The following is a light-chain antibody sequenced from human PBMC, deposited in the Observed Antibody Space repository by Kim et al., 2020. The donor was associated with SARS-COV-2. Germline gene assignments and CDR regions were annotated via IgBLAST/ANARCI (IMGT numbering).Light chain of an antibody. V-gene: IGKV1D-16*01. J-gene: IGKJ1*01. CDR1: QGISSW. Sequence: DIQMTQSPSSVSASVGDRVTITCRASQGISSWLAWYQHKPEKAPQCLIYAASSLQRGVPSRFSGSGSGTDFTLTISSLQPEDFATYYCQQYDSYPRPFGQGTKVEIK. CDR3: QQYDSYPRP. CDR2: AAS.